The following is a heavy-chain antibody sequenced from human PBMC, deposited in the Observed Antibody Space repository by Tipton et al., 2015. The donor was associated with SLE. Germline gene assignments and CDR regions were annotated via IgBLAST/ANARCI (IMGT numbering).Heavy chain of an antibody. CDR1: GGSISSYY. V-gene: IGHV4-59*08. J-gene: IGHJ4*02. Sequence: TLSLTCTVSGGSISSYYWSWIRQPPGKGLEWIGDISYSGSTNYSPSFKSRVTISVDTSKNQFSLQLTSVTAADTALYYCTSGSGGYQRTDYWGQGTLVTVSS. CDR3: TSGSGGYQRTDY. D-gene: IGHD5-12*01. CDR2: ISYSGST.